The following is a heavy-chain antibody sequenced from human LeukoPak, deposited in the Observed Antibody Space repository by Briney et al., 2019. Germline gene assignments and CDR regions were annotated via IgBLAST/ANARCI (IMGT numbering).Heavy chain of an antibody. D-gene: IGHD3-16*01. CDR3: ARGPIRTRFTFNYYYGMDV. V-gene: IGHV4-61*01. CDR2: IYYSGST. CDR1: GGSISSSSYY. J-gene: IGHJ6*02. Sequence: SETLSLTCTVSGGSISSSSYYWSWIRQPPGKGLEWIGDIYYSGSTNYNPSLKSRVTISVDTSKNQFPLKLSSVTAADTAVYYCARGPIRTRFTFNYYYGMDVWGQGTTVTVSS.